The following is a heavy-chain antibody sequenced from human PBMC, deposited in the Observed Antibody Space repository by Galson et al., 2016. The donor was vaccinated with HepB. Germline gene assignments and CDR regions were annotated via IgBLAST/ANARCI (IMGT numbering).Heavy chain of an antibody. D-gene: IGHD1-26*01. J-gene: IGHJ3*01. CDR3: AREGIVGTTSPAFDL. V-gene: IGHV4-59*01. CDR2: IYYSGNT. CDR1: GDSITNFY. Sequence: ATLSLTCTVSGDSITNFYWSWIRQTPEKGLEWIGYIYYSGNTNYNPSLKSRVIISLDSSMRQVSLNLSSVTAADTAMYFCAREGIVGTTSPAFDLWGQGTMVTVPS.